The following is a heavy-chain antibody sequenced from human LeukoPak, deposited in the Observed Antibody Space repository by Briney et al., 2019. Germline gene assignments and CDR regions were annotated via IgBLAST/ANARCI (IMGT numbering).Heavy chain of an antibody. CDR2: IYYSGST. D-gene: IGHD3-10*01. V-gene: IGHV4-59*01. CDR1: GVSISSYY. Sequence: SETLSLTCTVSGVSISSYYWSWIRQPPGKGLEWVGYIYYSGSTNYNPSLKSRVTISVDTSKNQFSLKLSSVTAADTAVYYCAGGWFGEFESWFDPRGQGTLVTGSS. J-gene: IGHJ5*02. CDR3: AGGWFGEFESWFDP.